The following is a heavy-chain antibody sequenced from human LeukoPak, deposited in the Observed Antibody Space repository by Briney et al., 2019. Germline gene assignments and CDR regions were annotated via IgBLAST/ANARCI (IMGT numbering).Heavy chain of an antibody. CDR1: GVSINSGAYY. CDR3: SKSQKFGRSGDY. CDR2: IYNSGSA. D-gene: IGHD3-10*01. J-gene: IGHJ4*02. Sequence: SQTLSLTCTVSGVSINSGAYYWTWIRQLPGRGLEYIGHIYNSGSAHYNPSLQSRLTISVDTSKRQFSLRLSSVTAADTAVYYLSKSQKFGRSGDYWGQGILVTVSS. V-gene: IGHV4-30-4*03.